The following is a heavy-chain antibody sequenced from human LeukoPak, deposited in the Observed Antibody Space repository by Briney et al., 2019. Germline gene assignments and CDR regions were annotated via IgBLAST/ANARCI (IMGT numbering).Heavy chain of an antibody. Sequence: GRSLRLSCAASGFTFSSYGMHWVRQAPGKGLEWVALISYDGRNTYFVDSVKGRFTISRDNSKNTLYLQMNSLRAEDTAMYYCAKDGFAHYDSSGYADHWGQGTLVTVSP. CDR1: GFTFSSYG. V-gene: IGHV3-30*18. D-gene: IGHD3-22*01. CDR3: AKDGFAHYDSSGYADH. J-gene: IGHJ4*02. CDR2: ISYDGRNT.